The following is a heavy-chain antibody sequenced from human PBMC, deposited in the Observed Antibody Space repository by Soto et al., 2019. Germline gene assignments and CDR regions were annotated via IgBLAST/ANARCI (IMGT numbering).Heavy chain of an antibody. J-gene: IGHJ4*02. CDR1: GGSFDGYY. D-gene: IGHD3-3*01. Sequence: PSETLSLTCAPYGGSFDGYYWSWIRQSPGKGLEWIGEIHHSGSTKYNSSLKSRVSLSVDTSTKQFSLKMTSMTAADRGVYYCARGVDSWSGYLFWGQGTPVTVSS. V-gene: IGHV4-34*01. CDR3: ARGVDSWSGYLF. CDR2: IHHSGST.